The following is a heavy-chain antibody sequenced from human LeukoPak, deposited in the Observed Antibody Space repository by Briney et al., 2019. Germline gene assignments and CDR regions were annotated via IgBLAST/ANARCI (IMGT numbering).Heavy chain of an antibody. V-gene: IGHV4-59*01. CDR1: GGSISTYF. D-gene: IGHD1-26*01. CDR2: IYYSGST. J-gene: IGHJ4*02. CDR3: ARDSGSYFGYFDY. Sequence: SETLSLTCTVSGGSISTYFWSWLRQPPGKGLEWIGYIYYSGSTNYNPSLKSRVTISLDTSKNQFSLKLSSVTAADTAMYYCARDSGSYFGYFDYWGQGTLVTVSS.